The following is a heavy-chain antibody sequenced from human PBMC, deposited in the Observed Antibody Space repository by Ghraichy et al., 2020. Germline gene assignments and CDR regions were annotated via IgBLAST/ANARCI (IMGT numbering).Heavy chain of an antibody. Sequence: GGSLRLSCAASGFTFSSYAMHWVRQAPGKGLEYVSAISSNGGSTYYANSVKGRFTISRDNSKNTLYLQMGSLRAEDMAVYYCAIVNPATHAFDIWGQGTMVTVSS. D-gene: IGHD2-15*01. V-gene: IGHV3-64*01. CDR1: GFTFSSYA. CDR3: AIVNPATHAFDI. J-gene: IGHJ3*02. CDR2: ISSNGGST.